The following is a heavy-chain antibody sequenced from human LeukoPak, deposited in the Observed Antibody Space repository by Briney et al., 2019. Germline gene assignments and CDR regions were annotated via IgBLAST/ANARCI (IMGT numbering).Heavy chain of an antibody. D-gene: IGHD3-22*01. Sequence: PGRSLRLSCTVSGFRFDDYAMHWVRPTPGKGLEWVAGITWNRDNIGYGDSVKGRFTISRDNVKNVLYLQMNSLRPEDTALYYCAKDLSSAITSALVLDVWGQGTTVIVS. CDR2: ITWNRDNI. V-gene: IGHV3-9*01. CDR1: GFRFDDYA. J-gene: IGHJ6*02. CDR3: AKDLSSAITSALVLDV.